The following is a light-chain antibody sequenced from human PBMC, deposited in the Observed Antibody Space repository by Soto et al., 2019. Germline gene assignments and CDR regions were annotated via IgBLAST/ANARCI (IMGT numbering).Light chain of an antibody. CDR1: SSNIGAGYD. CDR3: QSYDSSLSGYVV. Sequence: QSVLTQPPSVSGAPGQRVTISCTGSSSNIGAGYDVHWYQQLPGTAPKLLIYGNSNRPSGVPDRFSGSKSGTSASLAITGLQAEHEADYYCQSYDSSLSGYVVFGGGTKLTVL. V-gene: IGLV1-40*01. CDR2: GNS. J-gene: IGLJ2*01.